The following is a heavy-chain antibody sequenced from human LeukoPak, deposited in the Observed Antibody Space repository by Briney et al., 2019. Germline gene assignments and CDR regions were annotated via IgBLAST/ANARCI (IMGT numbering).Heavy chain of an antibody. D-gene: IGHD3-3*02. CDR3: ARNTPSLSTNGMDV. Sequence: GGSLRLSCAASGFTFSSYGMHWVRQAPGKGLEWVAVISYDGSNKYYADSVKGRFTISRDNSKNTLYLQMNSLRAEDTAVYYCARNTPSLSTNGMDVWGQGTTVTVSS. CDR2: ISYDGSNK. CDR1: GFTFSSYG. V-gene: IGHV3-30*03. J-gene: IGHJ6*02.